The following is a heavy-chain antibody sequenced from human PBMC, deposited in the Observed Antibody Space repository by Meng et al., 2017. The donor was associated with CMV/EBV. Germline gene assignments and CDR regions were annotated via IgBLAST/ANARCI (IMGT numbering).Heavy chain of an antibody. J-gene: IGHJ6*02. CDR3: ARDVPDIVVVPAAIRVAAAGTDYYYYYGMDV. D-gene: IGHD2-2*02. Sequence: ASVKVSCKASGYTFTSYYMHWVRQAPGQGLEWMGIINPSGGSTSYAQKFQGRVTMTRDTSTSTVYMELSSLRSEDTAVYYCARDVPDIVVVPAAIRVAAAGTDYYYYYGMDVWGQGTTVTVSS. CDR2: INPSGGST. V-gene: IGHV1-46*01. CDR1: GYTFTSYY.